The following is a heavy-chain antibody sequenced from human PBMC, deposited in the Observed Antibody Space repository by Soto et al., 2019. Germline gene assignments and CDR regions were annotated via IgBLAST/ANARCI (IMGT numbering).Heavy chain of an antibody. D-gene: IGHD1-26*01. Sequence: GGSLRLSCSASGFTFXSYAMHWFRQAPGKGLEWVSAISGSGGSTYYADSVKGRFTISRDNSKNTLYLQMNSLRAEDTAVYYCAKVDPGGGYWGQGTLVTVSS. V-gene: IGHV3-23*01. CDR3: AKVDPGGGY. J-gene: IGHJ4*02. CDR1: GFTFXSYA. CDR2: ISGSGGST.